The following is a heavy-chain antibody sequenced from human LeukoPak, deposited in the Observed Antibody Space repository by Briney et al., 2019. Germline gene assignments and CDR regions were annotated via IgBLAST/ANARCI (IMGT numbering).Heavy chain of an antibody. Sequence: GGSLRLSCAASGFTFSDYYMSWIRQAPGKGLEWVSYISSSGSTIYYADSVKGRFTISRDNAKSSLYLQMNSLRAEDTAVYYCARDRWAAAASFDYWGQGTLVTVSS. J-gene: IGHJ4*02. D-gene: IGHD6-13*01. CDR3: ARDRWAAAASFDY. CDR2: ISSSGSTI. V-gene: IGHV3-11*04. CDR1: GFTFSDYY.